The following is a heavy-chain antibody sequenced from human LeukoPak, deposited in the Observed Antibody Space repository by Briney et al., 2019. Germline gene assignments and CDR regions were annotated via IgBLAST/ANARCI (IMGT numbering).Heavy chain of an antibody. CDR3: ARDKEWELLVLDY. D-gene: IGHD1-26*01. CDR1: GYTFTGYY. J-gene: IGHJ4*02. CDR2: INPNSGGT. Sequence: ASVKVSCKASGYTFTGYYMHWVRQAPGQGLEWMGWINPNSGGTNYAQKFQGRVTMTRDTSISTAYMELSRLRSDDTAVYYCARDKEWELLVLDYWGQGTLVTVSS. V-gene: IGHV1-2*02.